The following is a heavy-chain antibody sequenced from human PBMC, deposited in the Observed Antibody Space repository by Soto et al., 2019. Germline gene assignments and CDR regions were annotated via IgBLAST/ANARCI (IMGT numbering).Heavy chain of an antibody. V-gene: IGHV1-18*01. Sequence: ASVKVSCKASGYTFTSYGISWVRQAPGQGLEWMGWIGTYNGNTNYAQKFQGRVTMTTDTSTSTAYMELSSLRSEDTAVYYCARVCSGGSCDDFYFDYWGQGTLVTVSS. J-gene: IGHJ4*02. CDR1: GYTFTSYG. D-gene: IGHD2-15*01. CDR3: ARVCSGGSCDDFYFDY. CDR2: IGTYNGNT.